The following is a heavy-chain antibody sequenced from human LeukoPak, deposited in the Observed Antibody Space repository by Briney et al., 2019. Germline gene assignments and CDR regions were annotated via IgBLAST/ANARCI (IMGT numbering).Heavy chain of an antibody. Sequence: GGSLRLSCAAFGFTLSGHYMNWVRQAPGKGLEWVSTISGSGGSTYYADSVKGRFTISRDNSKNTLYLQMNSLRAEDTAVYYCAKQLYTSSWYGRGFDYWGQETLVTVSS. D-gene: IGHD6-13*01. CDR3: AKQLYTSSWYGRGFDY. V-gene: IGHV3-23*01. J-gene: IGHJ4*02. CDR1: GFTLSGHY. CDR2: ISGSGGST.